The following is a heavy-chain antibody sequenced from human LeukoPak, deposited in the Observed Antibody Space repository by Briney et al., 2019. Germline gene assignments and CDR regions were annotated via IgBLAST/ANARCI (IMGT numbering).Heavy chain of an antibody. CDR2: IYSGGST. D-gene: IGHD3-9*01. J-gene: IGHJ4*02. CDR1: GFTFSSYS. Sequence: GGSLRLSCAASGFTFSSYSMNWVRQAPGKGLEWVSVIYSGGSTYYADSVKGRFTISRDNSKNTLYLQMNSLRAEDTAVYYCARGGTGYLNYWGQGTLVTVSS. V-gene: IGHV3-66*01. CDR3: ARGGTGYLNY.